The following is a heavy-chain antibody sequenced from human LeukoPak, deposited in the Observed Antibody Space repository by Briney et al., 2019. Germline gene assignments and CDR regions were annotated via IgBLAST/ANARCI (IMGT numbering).Heavy chain of an antibody. J-gene: IGHJ3*02. CDR3: ARDGKLSGSCVVRAFDI. CDR1: GGSISSYY. D-gene: IGHD3-10*01. CDR2: IYYSGST. Sequence: SETLSLTCTVSGGSISSYYWNWIRQPPGKGLEWIGYIYYSGSTNYNPSLKSRVTISLDTSKNQFSLKLSSVTAADTAVYYCARDGKLSGSCVVRAFDIWGQGTMVTVSS. V-gene: IGHV4-59*01.